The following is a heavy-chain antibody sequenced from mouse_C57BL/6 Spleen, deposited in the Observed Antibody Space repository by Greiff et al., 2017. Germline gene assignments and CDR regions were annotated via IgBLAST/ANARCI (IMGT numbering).Heavy chain of an antibody. D-gene: IGHD1-1*01. J-gene: IGHJ4*01. V-gene: IGHV1-22*01. CDR1: GYTFTDYN. Sequence: VQLKESGPELVKPGASVKMSCKASGYTFTDYNMHWVKQSHGKSLEWIGYINPNNGGTSYNQKFKGKATLTVNKSSSTAYMELRSLTSEDSAVYYCARGVTTVVDAMDYWGQGTSVTVSS. CDR2: INPNNGGT. CDR3: ARGVTTVVDAMDY.